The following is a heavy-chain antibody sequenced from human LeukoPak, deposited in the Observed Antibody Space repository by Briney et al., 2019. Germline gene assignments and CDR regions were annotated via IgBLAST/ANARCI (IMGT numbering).Heavy chain of an antibody. J-gene: IGHJ4*02. V-gene: IGHV3-7*01. Sequence: GGSLRLSCAASGFTFSHHWMNWVRQAPGEGLKWVATINQDGSEKHYVDSVRGRFIISRDNAKNSLFLQMNSLRAEDTAVYYCGRGWPGYTSPLDYWGQGILVAVSS. CDR3: GRGWPGYTSPLDY. D-gene: IGHD5-12*01. CDR2: INQDGSEK. CDR1: GFTFSHHW.